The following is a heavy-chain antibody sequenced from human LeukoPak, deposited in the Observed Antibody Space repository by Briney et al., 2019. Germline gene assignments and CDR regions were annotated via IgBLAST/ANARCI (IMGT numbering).Heavy chain of an antibody. CDR1: GFTFSSYG. Sequence: GGSLRLSCAASGFTFSSYGMHWGRQAPGKGLEGVAVISYDGSNKYYADSVKGRFTISRDNSKNTLYLQMTSLRAEDTAVYSCAKEPAMVYYYYGMDVWGQGTTVTVSS. CDR2: ISYDGSNK. CDR3: AKEPAMVYYYYGMDV. J-gene: IGHJ6*02. V-gene: IGHV3-30*18. D-gene: IGHD5-18*01.